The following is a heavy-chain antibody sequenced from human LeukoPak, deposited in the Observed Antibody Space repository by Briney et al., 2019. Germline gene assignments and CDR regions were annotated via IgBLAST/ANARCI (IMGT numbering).Heavy chain of an antibody. Sequence: SETLSLTCTVSGYSISSGYWWGWIRQPPGKGLEWIGSIYHSGNTYYNPSLKSRVTISVDTSKNQFSLKLSSVTAADTAVYYCARSLYSSSWYRGNDYWGQGTLVTVSS. D-gene: IGHD6-13*01. CDR3: ARSLYSSSWYRGNDY. V-gene: IGHV4-38-2*02. J-gene: IGHJ4*02. CDR1: GYSISSGYW. CDR2: IYHSGNT.